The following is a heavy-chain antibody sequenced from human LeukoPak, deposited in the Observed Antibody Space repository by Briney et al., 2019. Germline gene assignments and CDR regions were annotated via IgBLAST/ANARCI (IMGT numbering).Heavy chain of an antibody. CDR3: ARDLGYCSSTSGYALYYFDY. D-gene: IGHD2-2*01. J-gene: IGHJ4*02. CDR1: GYTFTGYY. V-gene: IGHV1-2*02. Sequence: ASVKVSCKASGYTFTGYYMHWVRQAPGQGLEWMGWINPNSGGTNYAQKFQGRVTMTRDTSISTAYMELSRLRSDDTAVYYCARDLGYCSSTSGYALYYFDYWGQGTLVTVSS. CDR2: INPNSGGT.